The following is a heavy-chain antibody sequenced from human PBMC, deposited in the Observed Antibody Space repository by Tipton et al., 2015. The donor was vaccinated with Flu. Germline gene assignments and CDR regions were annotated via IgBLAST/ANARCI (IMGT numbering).Heavy chain of an antibody. J-gene: IGHJ5*01. Sequence: TLSLTCTVSGGSISSYYWTWIRQPPGKGLEWIGDMNHSGSTNYNPSLKNRVAISVDTSRNQFSLRLNSVTAADTAVYYCARDRSAWFDSWGQGTLVTVSS. D-gene: IGHD6-19*01. V-gene: IGHV4-34*01. CDR1: GGSISSYY. CDR2: MNHSGST. CDR3: ARDRSAWFDS.